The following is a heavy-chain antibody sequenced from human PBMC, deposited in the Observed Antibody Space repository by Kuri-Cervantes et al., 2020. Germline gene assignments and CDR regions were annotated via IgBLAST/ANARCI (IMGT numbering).Heavy chain of an antibody. CDR2: INWNGGST. V-gene: IGHV3-20*04. J-gene: IGHJ6*04. Sequence: GGSLRLSCAASGFTFSSYAMSWVRQAPGKGLEWVSGINWNGGSTGYADSVKGRFTISRDNAKNSLYLQMNSLRAEDTALYYCARPAYCSSTSCYGRLDVWGKGTTVTVSS. D-gene: IGHD2-2*01. CDR1: GFTFSSYA. CDR3: ARPAYCSSTSCYGRLDV.